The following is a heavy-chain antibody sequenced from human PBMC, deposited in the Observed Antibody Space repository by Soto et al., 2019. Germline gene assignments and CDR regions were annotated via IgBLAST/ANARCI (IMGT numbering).Heavy chain of an antibody. CDR1: GFTFSNAW. J-gene: IGHJ6*02. V-gene: IGHV3-15*07. D-gene: IGHD2-2*01. CDR2: IKSKTDGGTT. Sequence: GGSLRLSCAASGFTFSNAWMNWVRQAPGKGLEWVGRIKSKTDGGTTDYAAPVKGRFTISRDDSKNTLYLQMNSLKTEDTAVYYCTTDPGKVPAAMYDYYYYYGMDVWGQGTTVTVSS. CDR3: TTDPGKVPAAMYDYYYYYGMDV.